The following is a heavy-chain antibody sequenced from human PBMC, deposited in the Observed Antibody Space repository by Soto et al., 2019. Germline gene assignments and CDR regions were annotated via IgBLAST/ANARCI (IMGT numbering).Heavy chain of an antibody. CDR2: ISAYNGNT. D-gene: IGHD6-13*01. Sequence: QVQLVQSGADVKKPGASVKVSCKASGYTFTSYGISWVRQAPGQGLEWVGWISAYNGNTKYAQKLQGRVSLTTDTSTSTAYMELRSLSSDDTAVYFCARDHAYFDSSSYPHWYFVLWGRGTLVTVSS. V-gene: IGHV1-18*01. J-gene: IGHJ2*01. CDR1: GYTFTSYG. CDR3: ARDHAYFDSSSYPHWYFVL.